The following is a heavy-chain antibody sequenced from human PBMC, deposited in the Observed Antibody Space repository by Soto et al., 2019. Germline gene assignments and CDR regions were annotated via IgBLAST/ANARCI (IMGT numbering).Heavy chain of an antibody. CDR3: ARPGDAYGLDV. J-gene: IGHJ6*01. Sequence: SETLSLTCSVSGASITRSSYYWAWIRQPPGKGLEWIASIHSHSGSTYYDPSLNGRVLISVDTSKNHFSLNLCSFTAAYTAVYDCARPGDAYGLDVWGQGTTVTVSS. D-gene: IGHD2-21*02. CDR1: GASITRSSYY. CDR2: IHSHSGST. V-gene: IGHV4-39*01.